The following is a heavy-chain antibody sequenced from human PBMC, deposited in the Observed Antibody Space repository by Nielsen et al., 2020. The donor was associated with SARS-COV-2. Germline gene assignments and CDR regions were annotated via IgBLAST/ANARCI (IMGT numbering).Heavy chain of an antibody. D-gene: IGHD3-3*01. J-gene: IGHJ4*02. CDR2: IIIVFDTA. CDR1: GGTFSSDA. V-gene: IGHV1-69*05. CDR3: ASGLEWLDS. Sequence: KVSCKASGGTFSSDAISWVRQAPGQGLEWVGGIIIVFDTANSAPKFQGRVTLTTDTSTTTAYMDLRSLRFDDTAMYYCASGLEWLDSWGQGTLVTVSS.